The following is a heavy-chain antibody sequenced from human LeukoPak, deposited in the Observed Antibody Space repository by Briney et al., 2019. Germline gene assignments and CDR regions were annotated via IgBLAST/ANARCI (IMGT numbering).Heavy chain of an antibody. J-gene: IGHJ4*02. CDR2: INSDGSWT. CDR3: VSFYETY. CDR1: GNYW. V-gene: IGHV3-74*01. Sequence: GGSLRLSCAASGNYWMHWVRQAPGKGLVWVSHINSDGSWTSYADSVKGRFTISKDNAKNTVYLQMNNLRVEDTAVYYCVSFYETYWGRGTLVTVSS. D-gene: IGHD2-2*01.